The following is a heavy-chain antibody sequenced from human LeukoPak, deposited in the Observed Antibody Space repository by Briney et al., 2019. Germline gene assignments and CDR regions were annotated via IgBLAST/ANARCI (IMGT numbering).Heavy chain of an antibody. J-gene: IGHJ6*03. Sequence: ASVKVSCKASGYTFTNYAVNWVRQATGQGLEWMGWMNPNSGNTGYAQKFQGRVTMTRNTSISTAYMELSSLRSEDTAVYYCARGAEYSGIAAAGNPNYYYYYYMDVWGKGTTVTISS. CDR2: MNPNSGNT. D-gene: IGHD6-13*01. CDR3: ARGAEYSGIAAAGNPNYYYYYYMDV. V-gene: IGHV1-8*02. CDR1: GYTFTNYA.